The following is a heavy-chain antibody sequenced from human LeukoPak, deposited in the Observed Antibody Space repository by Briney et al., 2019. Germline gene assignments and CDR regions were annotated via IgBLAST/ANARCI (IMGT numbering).Heavy chain of an antibody. V-gene: IGHV4-4*02. J-gene: IGHJ5*02. CDR3: ARVGSSSSPGARWFDP. Sequence: PSETLSLTCAVSGGSISSSNWWSWVRQPPGKGLEWIGEIYHSGSTNYNPSLKSRVTISVDTSKNQFSLKLSSVTAADTAVYYCARVGSSSSPGARWFDPWGQGTLVTVSS. D-gene: IGHD6-6*01. CDR1: GGSISSSNW. CDR2: IYHSGST.